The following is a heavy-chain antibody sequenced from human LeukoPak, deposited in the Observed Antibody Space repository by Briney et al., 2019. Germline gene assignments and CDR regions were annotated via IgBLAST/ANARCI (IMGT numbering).Heavy chain of an antibody. CDR3: ARHSDVVGAI. V-gene: IGHV5-51*01. CDR1: GYPFTHQW. CDR2: IYPRDSDT. D-gene: IGHD3-16*01. Sequence: GESLKISCEASGYPFTHQWIGWVRPMPGTGLEWVGIIYPRDSDTIYSPSFQGHVTISADTSINTAYLEWRSLEASDTAMYYCARHSDVVGAIWGQGTQVTVSS. J-gene: IGHJ4*02.